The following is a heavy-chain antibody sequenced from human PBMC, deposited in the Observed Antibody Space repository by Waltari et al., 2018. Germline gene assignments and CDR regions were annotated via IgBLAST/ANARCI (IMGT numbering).Heavy chain of an antibody. CDR2: IWYDGSNK. CDR3: ASGGGTNGYDAFDI. CDR1: GFTFSSYG. J-gene: IGHJ3*02. Sequence: QVQLVESGGGVVQPGRSLRLSCAASGFTFSSYGMPWVRQAPGKGLEWVAVIWYDGSNKYYADSVKGRFTISRDNSKNTLYLQMNSLRAEDTAVYYCASGGGTNGYDAFDIWGQGTMVTVSS. D-gene: IGHD2-8*01. V-gene: IGHV3-33*01.